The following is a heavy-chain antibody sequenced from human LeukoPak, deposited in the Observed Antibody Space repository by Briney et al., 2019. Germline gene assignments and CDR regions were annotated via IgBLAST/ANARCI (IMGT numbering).Heavy chain of an antibody. D-gene: IGHD6-19*01. CDR1: GGSFSGYY. CDR3: ARAVAGTHWLDP. Sequence: PSETLSLTCAVYGGSFSGYYWSWIRQPPGKGLEWIGEINHSGSTNYNPSLKSRVTISVDTSKNQFSLKLSSVTAADTAVYYCARAVAGTHWLDPWGQGTLVTVSS. V-gene: IGHV4-34*01. J-gene: IGHJ5*02. CDR2: INHSGST.